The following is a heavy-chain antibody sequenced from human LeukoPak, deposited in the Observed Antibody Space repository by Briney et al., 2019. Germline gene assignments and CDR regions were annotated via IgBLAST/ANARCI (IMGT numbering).Heavy chain of an antibody. CDR3: ASPAYSGSYSGFDY. CDR1: GFTFSSYG. CDR2: TNPNSGGT. Sequence: GGSLRLSCAASGFTFSSYGMHWVRQAPGQGLEWMGWTNPNSGGTNYAQKFQGRVTMTRDTSISTAYMELSRLRSDDTAVYYCASPAYSGSYSGFDYWGQGTLVTVSS. V-gene: IGHV1-2*02. J-gene: IGHJ4*02. D-gene: IGHD1-26*01.